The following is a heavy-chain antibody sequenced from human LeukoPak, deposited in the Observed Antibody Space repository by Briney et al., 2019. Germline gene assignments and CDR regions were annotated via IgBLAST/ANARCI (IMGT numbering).Heavy chain of an antibody. CDR2: ISSSTTDI. V-gene: IGHV3-21*01. D-gene: IGHD3-9*01. CDR1: GFTFTGYT. CDR3: ARDIHSVAFDI. Sequence: PGGSLRLSCAASGFTFTGYTINWVRQAPGKGLEWVSCISSSTTDIYYADSVKGRFTISRDNAKRSVYLQMNSLRVEDTAVYYCARDIHSVAFDIWGQGNLVTVSS. J-gene: IGHJ4*02.